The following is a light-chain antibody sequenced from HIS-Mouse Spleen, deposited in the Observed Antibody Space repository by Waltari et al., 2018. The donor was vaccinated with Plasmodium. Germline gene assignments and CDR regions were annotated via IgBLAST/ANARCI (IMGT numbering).Light chain of an antibody. CDR3: QQYNNWSFT. CDR1: QSVSSN. CDR2: GAA. J-gene: IGKJ3*01. Sequence: EIVMTQYPATLSVSPGERATLSCRASQSVSSNLAWSQQKPVQAPRLLIYGAATRATGIPARFSGSGSGTEFTLTISSLQSEDFAVYYCQQYNNWSFTFGPGTKVDIK. V-gene: IGKV3-15*01.